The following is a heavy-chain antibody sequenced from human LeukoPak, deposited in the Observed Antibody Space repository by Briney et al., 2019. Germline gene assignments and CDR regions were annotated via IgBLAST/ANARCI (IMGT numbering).Heavy chain of an antibody. CDR3: ARFRETTVAPDAFDI. Sequence: SVKVSCKASGGTFSSYTISWVRQAPGQGLEWMGRIIPILGIANYAQKFQGRVTITADKSTSIAYMELSSLRSEDTAVYYCARFRETTVAPDAFDIWGQGTMVTVSS. D-gene: IGHD4-11*01. CDR2: IIPILGIA. V-gene: IGHV1-69*02. J-gene: IGHJ3*02. CDR1: GGTFSSYT.